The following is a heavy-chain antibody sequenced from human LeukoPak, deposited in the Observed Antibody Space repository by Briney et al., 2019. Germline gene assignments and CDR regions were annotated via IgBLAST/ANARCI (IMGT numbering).Heavy chain of an antibody. D-gene: IGHD5-12*01. CDR1: GFTFSSYS. CDR2: ISSSSSYI. J-gene: IGHJ4*02. Sequence: PGGSLRLSCAASGFTFSSYSMNWVRQAPGKGLEWVSSISSSSSYIYYADSVKGRFTISRDNAKNSLYLQMNSLRAEDTAVYYCARMNSGYDLLYGDFEIDYWGQGTLVTVSS. CDR3: ARMNSGYDLLYGDFEIDY. V-gene: IGHV3-21*01.